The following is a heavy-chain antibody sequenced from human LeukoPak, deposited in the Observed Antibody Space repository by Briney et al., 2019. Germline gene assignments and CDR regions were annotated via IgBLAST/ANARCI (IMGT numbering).Heavy chain of an antibody. D-gene: IGHD1-20*01. Sequence: PGGSLRPSCAASGFTLISYGMHWVRQAPGKGLGWVACIWNDGSNKYYADSVKGRFTISRDNSKNTLYLQMNSLRAEDTAVYYCAKDSSLYNWKDIDYWGQGPLVTVSS. CDR1: GFTLISYG. CDR2: IWNDGSNK. CDR3: AKDSSLYNWKDIDY. V-gene: IGHV3-30*02. J-gene: IGHJ4*02.